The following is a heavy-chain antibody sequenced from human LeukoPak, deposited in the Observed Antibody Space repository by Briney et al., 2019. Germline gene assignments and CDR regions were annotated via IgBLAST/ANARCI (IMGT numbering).Heavy chain of an antibody. Sequence: GASVKVSYTSSGYTFTSYDINWVRQATGQGLEWMGWMNPNSGNTGYAQKFQGRVTMTRNTSISTAYMELSSLRSEDTAVYYCARVRSGSGRPTANWFDPWGQGTLVTVSS. J-gene: IGHJ5*02. CDR3: ARVRSGSGRPTANWFDP. D-gene: IGHD3-10*01. CDR1: GYTFTSYD. CDR2: MNPNSGNT. V-gene: IGHV1-8*01.